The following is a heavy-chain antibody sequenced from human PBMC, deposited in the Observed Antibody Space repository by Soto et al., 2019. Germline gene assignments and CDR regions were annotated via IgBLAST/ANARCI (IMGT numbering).Heavy chain of an antibody. CDR2: IYYSGST. Sequence: PSETLSLTCTVSGGSINNYYWSWIRQPPGKGLEWIGYIYYSGSTNYNPSLKSRVTISVDTSKNQFSLKLSSVTAADTAVYYCARDRDYGDPRGPYYFDYWGQGTWSPSPQ. V-gene: IGHV4-59*01. CDR3: ARDRDYGDPRGPYYFDY. CDR1: GGSINNYY. D-gene: IGHD4-17*01. J-gene: IGHJ4*02.